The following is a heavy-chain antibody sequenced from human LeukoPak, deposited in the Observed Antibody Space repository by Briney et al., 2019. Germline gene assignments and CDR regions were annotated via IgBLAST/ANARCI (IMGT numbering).Heavy chain of an antibody. CDR2: IYTSGST. Sequence: SSETLSLTCTVSGGSISSGSYYWSWIRQPAGKGLEWIGRIYTSGSTNYNPSLKSRVTISVDTSKNQFSLKLSSVTAADTAVYYCARDLGGGYYDYVWGSYRQNWFDPWGQGTLVTVSS. J-gene: IGHJ5*02. CDR3: ARDLGGGYYDYVWGSYRQNWFDP. CDR1: GGSISSGSYY. V-gene: IGHV4-61*02. D-gene: IGHD3-16*02.